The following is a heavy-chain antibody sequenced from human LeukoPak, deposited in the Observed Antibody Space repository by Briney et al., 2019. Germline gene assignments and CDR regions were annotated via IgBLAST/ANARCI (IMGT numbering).Heavy chain of an antibody. J-gene: IGHJ4*02. Sequence: SETLSLTCTVSGGSISSYYWGWIRQPPGKRPEWIGTIHYSGETHYNPSLKSRVTISIDTSKNQLSLKLSPVTAADTAVYYCARDGGWVLVTEIDYWGQGILVTVSS. D-gene: IGHD3-9*01. CDR2: IHYSGET. CDR1: GGSISSYY. CDR3: ARDGGWVLVTEIDY. V-gene: IGHV4-59*12.